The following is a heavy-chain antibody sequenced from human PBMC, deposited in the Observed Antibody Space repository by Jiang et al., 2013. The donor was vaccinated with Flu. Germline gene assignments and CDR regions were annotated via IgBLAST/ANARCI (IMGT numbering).Heavy chain of an antibody. V-gene: IGHV1-69*04. CDR3: ARSLGIQLYAYYFDY. D-gene: IGHD5-18*01. J-gene: IGHJ4*02. Sequence: SGAEVKKPGASVKVSCKASGGTFSSYTISWVRQAPGQGLEWMGRIIPILGIANYAQKFQGRVTITADKSTSTAYMELSSLRSEDTAVYYCARSLGIQLYAYYFDYWGQGTLVTVSS. CDR1: GGTFSSYT. CDR2: IIPILGIA.